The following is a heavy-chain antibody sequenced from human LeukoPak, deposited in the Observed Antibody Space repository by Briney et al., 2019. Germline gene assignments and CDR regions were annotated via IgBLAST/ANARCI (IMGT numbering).Heavy chain of an antibody. CDR3: ARSNSGSYFRPDY. Sequence: GGSLTLSCAASGFTFSSYSMNWVRQAPGEGLEWVLSISSSSSYIYYADSVKGRFTITRDNAKNSLYLQMNSLRAKDTAVYYCARSNSGSYFRPDYWGQGTLVTVSS. J-gene: IGHJ4*02. CDR1: GFTFSSYS. D-gene: IGHD1-26*01. CDR2: ISSSSSYI. V-gene: IGHV3-21*01.